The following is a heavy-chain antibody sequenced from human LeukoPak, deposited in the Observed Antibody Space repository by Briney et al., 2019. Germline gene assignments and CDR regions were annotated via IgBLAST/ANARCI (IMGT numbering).Heavy chain of an antibody. Sequence: GGSLRLSCEASGFTFSTYGMHWVRQAPGKGLEWVAVIWYDGSNKNYADSVKGRFTISRDNSKNTLYLQMNSLRVEDTAVYYCARGGRTTWHGMDVWGQGTTVTVSS. CDR1: GFTFSTYG. J-gene: IGHJ6*02. CDR3: ARGGRTTWHGMDV. D-gene: IGHD4-17*01. V-gene: IGHV3-33*01. CDR2: IWYDGSNK.